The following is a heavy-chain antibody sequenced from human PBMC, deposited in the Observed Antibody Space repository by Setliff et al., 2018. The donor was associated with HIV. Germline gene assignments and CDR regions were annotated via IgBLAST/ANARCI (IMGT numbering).Heavy chain of an antibody. Sequence: KPSETLSLTCAVSGGSFSGSYWSWIRQPPGKGLEWIGEINQSGGINYNPSLKSRVTISIDTFKNQFYMKLYSVPAADTAVYYCATASGYDLFMGAFDIWCQGTMVTVAS. D-gene: IGHD5-12*01. J-gene: IGHJ3*02. CDR3: ATASGYDLFMGAFDI. CDR1: GGSFSGSY. CDR2: INQSGGI. V-gene: IGHV4-34*01.